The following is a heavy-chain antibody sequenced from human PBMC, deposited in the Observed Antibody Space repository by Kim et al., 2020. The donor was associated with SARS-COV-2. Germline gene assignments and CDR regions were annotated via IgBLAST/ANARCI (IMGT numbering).Heavy chain of an antibody. CDR1: GGSISSGGYY. CDR2: IYYSGST. Sequence: SETLSLTCTVSGGSISSGGYYWSWIRQHPGKGLEWIGYIYYSGSTYYNPSLKSRITISVDTSKNQFSLKLNSVTAADTAVYYCARDVVLRRNYYGMDVWGQGTTVTVSS. CDR3: ARDVVLRRNYYGMDV. J-gene: IGHJ6*02. V-gene: IGHV4-31*03. D-gene: IGHD2-21*01.